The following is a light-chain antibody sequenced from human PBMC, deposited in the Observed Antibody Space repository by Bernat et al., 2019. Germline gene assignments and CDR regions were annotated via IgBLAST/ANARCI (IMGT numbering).Light chain of an antibody. CDR1: QDIRND. CDR2: TAS. Sequence: DIQMTQSPSTVSASVGDRVTITCRASQDIRNDLDWYQQKPGKAPKRLIYTASSLQSGVPSRFSGSGSGAKFTLTISSLQPEDFATYYCLQHNSYPLTFGGGTKVEIK. CDR3: LQHNSYPLT. J-gene: IGKJ4*01. V-gene: IGKV1-17*01.